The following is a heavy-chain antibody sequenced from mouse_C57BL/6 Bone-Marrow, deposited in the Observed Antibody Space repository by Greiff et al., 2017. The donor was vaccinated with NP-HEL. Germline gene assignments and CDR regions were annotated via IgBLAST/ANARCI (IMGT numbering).Heavy chain of an antibody. V-gene: IGHV1-9*01. CDR2: ILPGSGCT. CDR3: ARDSNWQAWFAY. CDR1: GYTFTGYW. J-gene: IGHJ3*01. D-gene: IGHD2-5*01. Sequence: QVQLQQSGAELMKPGASVKLSCKATGYTFTGYWIEWVKQRPGHGLEWIGEILPGSGCTNYNEKFKGKATFTADTSSNTAYMQLSSLTTADSSIYYCARDSNWQAWFAYWGQGTLVTVSA.